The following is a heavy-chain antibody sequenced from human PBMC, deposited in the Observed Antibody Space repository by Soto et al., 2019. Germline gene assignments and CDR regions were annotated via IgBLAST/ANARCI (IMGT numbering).Heavy chain of an antibody. CDR2: INAGNGNT. J-gene: IGHJ6*02. CDR1: GYTFTSYA. V-gene: IGHV1-3*01. D-gene: IGHD1-26*01. Sequence: GASVKVSCKASGYTFTSYAMHWVRQAPGQRLEWMGWINAGNGNTKYSQKFQGRVTITRDTSASTAYMELSSLRSEDTAVYYCAGGSYYLSYYYYYGMDVWGQGTTVTGSS. CDR3: AGGSYYLSYYYYYGMDV.